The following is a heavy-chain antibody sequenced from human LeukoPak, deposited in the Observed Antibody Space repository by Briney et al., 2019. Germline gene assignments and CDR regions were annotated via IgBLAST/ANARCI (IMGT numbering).Heavy chain of an antibody. CDR3: ARQGVHDYYYYYMDV. Sequence: ASVKVSCKASGYTFTSYGISWVRQAPGQGLEWTGWISAYNGNTNYAQKLQGRVTMTTDTSTSTAYMELRSLRSDDTAVYYCARQGVHDYYYYYMDVWGKGTTVTVSS. CDR2: ISAYNGNT. D-gene: IGHD3-10*01. CDR1: GYTFTSYG. J-gene: IGHJ6*03. V-gene: IGHV1-18*01.